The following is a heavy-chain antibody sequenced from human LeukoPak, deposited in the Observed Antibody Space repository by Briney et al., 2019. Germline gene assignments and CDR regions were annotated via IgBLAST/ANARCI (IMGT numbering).Heavy chain of an antibody. CDR2: IRYDASNK. CDR3: ARDWYHAIDY. Sequence: GSLRLSCAASGFTFSSYGMHWVRQAPGKGLEWVAFIRYDASNKYYADSVKGRFTISRDNSKNTLYLQMNSLRAEDTSVYYCARDWYHAIDYWGQGTLVTVSS. CDR1: GFTFSSYG. D-gene: IGHD2-2*01. V-gene: IGHV3-30*02. J-gene: IGHJ4*02.